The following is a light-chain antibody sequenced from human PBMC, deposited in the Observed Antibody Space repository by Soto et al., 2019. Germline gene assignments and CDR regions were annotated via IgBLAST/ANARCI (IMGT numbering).Light chain of an antibody. V-gene: IGLV1-40*01. J-gene: IGLJ1*01. CDR1: SSNIGAGHD. CDR2: GNG. Sequence: QSVLTQPPSVSGAPGQRVTISCTGSSSNIGAGHDVHWYQQLPGTAPKLLIYGNGNRPSGVPDRFSGSKSGTSASLAITGLQAEDEADYYCQSYDSGLSGSEVFGTGTKVTAL. CDR3: QSYDSGLSGSEV.